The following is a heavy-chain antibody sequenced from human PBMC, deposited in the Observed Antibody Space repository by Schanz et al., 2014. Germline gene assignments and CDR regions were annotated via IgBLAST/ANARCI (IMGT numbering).Heavy chain of an antibody. J-gene: IGHJ4*02. CDR2: ISYDGNNE. V-gene: IGHV3-30*18. CDR1: GFTFSNHA. D-gene: IGHD6-13*01. Sequence: VHLLESGGGLVQPGGSLRLSCAASGFTFSNHALSWVRQAPGKGLEWVAVISYDGNNEDYADSVKGRFSISRDNSKNTVNLQMNSLRAEDTAVYYCAKEKEEVAADGSFFDYWGQGTLXTVSS. CDR3: AKEKEEVAADGSFFDY.